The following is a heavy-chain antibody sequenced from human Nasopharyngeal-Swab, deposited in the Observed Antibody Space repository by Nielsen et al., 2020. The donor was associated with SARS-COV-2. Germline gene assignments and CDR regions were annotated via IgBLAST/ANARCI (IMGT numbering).Heavy chain of an antibody. V-gene: IGHV1-69*13. D-gene: IGHD4-17*01. CDR1: GGTFSSYA. CDR3: ARVGRLTTVTTSSYYYYGMDV. Sequence: SVKVSCKASGGTFSSYAISWVRQAPGQGLEWMGGIIPIFGTANYAQKFQGRVTITADESTSTAYMELSSLRSEDTAVYYCARVGRLTTVTTSSYYYYGMDVWGQGTTVTVPS. CDR2: IIPIFGTA. J-gene: IGHJ6*02.